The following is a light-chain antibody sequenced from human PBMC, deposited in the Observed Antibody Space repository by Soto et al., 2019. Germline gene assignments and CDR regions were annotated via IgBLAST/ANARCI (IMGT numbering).Light chain of an antibody. V-gene: IGLV1-51*01. CDR2: DND. CDR1: ASNIGNNY. J-gene: IGLJ1*01. CDR3: ETWDTSLTSGVIV. Sequence: QSALTQPPSVSAAPGHNVTISCSGSASNIGNNYVSWYQQLPGTAPKLLIYDNDQRPSGIPDRFSASKSGTSATLGITGLQTGDEADYYCETWDTSLTSGVIVFGTGTKVTVL.